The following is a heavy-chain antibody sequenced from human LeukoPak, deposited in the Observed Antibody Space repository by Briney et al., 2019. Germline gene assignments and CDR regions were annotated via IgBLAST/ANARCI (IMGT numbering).Heavy chain of an antibody. V-gene: IGHV4-61*02. Sequence: SETLSLTCTVSGGSISSGSYYWSWIRQPAGKGLEWIGRIYTSGSTNYNPSLKSRVTISVDTSKNQFSLKLSSVTAADTAVYYCARDRVWSGYFDAFDIWGQGTMVTVSS. CDR2: IYTSGST. D-gene: IGHD3-3*01. CDR1: GGSISSGSYY. J-gene: IGHJ3*02. CDR3: ARDRVWSGYFDAFDI.